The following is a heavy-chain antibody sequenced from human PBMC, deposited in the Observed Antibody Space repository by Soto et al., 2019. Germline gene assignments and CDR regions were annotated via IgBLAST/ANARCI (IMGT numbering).Heavy chain of an antibody. Sequence: SETLSLTCTVSGGSISSGGYYWSWIRQHPGKGLEWIGYIYYSGSTYYNPSLKSRVTISVDTSKNQFSLKLSSVTAADTAVYYCARVNYGDYVHFDYWGQGTLVTVSS. J-gene: IGHJ4*02. CDR2: IYYSGST. V-gene: IGHV4-31*03. CDR3: ARVNYGDYVHFDY. D-gene: IGHD4-17*01. CDR1: GGSISSGGYY.